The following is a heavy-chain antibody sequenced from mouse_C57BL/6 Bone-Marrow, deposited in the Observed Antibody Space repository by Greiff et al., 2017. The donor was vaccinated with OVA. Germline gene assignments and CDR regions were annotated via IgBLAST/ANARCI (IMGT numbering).Heavy chain of an antibody. CDR1: GFTFSSYG. CDR2: ISSGGSYT. V-gene: IGHV5-6*01. CDR3: ARPLITTVLYWYFDV. Sequence: EVMLVESGGDLVKPGGSLKLSCAASGFTFSSYGMSWVRQTPDKRLEWVATISSGGSYTYYPDSVKGRFTISRDNAKNTLYLQMSSLKSEDTAMYYCARPLITTVLYWYFDVWGTGTTVTVSS. J-gene: IGHJ1*03. D-gene: IGHD1-1*01.